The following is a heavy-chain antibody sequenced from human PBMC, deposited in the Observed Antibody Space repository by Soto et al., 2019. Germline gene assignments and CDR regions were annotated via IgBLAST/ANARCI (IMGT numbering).Heavy chain of an antibody. J-gene: IGHJ5*02. CDR1: GFTFSSYW. D-gene: IGHD2-8*01. V-gene: IGHV3-74*01. CDR2: INSDGSST. CDR3: ARPAYCTNGVCYGDWFDP. Sequence: EVQLVESGGGLVQPGGSLRLSCAASGFTFSSYWMHWVRQAPGKGLVWVSRINSDGSSTSYADSVKGRFTISRDNAKNTLYLQMNSLRAEDTAVYYCARPAYCTNGVCYGDWFDPWGQGTLVTVSS.